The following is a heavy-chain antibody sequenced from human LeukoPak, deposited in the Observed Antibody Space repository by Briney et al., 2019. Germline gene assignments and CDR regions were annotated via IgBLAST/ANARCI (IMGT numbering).Heavy chain of an antibody. J-gene: IGHJ5*02. D-gene: IGHD2-2*01. V-gene: IGHV3-48*03. CDR1: GFTFSSYE. CDR3: ARGDCSSASCLHHEFAP. CDR2: ISSSGSTI. Sequence: GGSLRLSCAASGFTFSSYEMNWVRQAPGKGLEWVSYISSSGSTIYYADSVKGRFTISRDNAKNSLYLQMNSLRAEDTAVYYCARGDCSSASCLHHEFAPWGQGTLVTVSS.